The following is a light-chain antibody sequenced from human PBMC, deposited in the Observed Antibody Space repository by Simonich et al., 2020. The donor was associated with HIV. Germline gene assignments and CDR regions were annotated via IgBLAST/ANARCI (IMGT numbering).Light chain of an antibody. CDR3: TSYTSSSTWV. CDR2: AVS. Sequence: QSALTQPASVSGSPGQSITISCTGTSSDVGGYNYVSWYQQHPGKAPTLMIYAVSNRPSGVSKRFSGSKSGNTASLTISGLQAEDEADYYCTSYTSSSTWVFGGGTKLTVL. J-gene: IGLJ3*02. CDR1: SSDVGGYNY. V-gene: IGLV2-14*03.